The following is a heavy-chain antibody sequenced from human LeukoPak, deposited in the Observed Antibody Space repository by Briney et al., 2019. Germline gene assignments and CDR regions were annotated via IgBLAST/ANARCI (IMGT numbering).Heavy chain of an antibody. D-gene: IGHD6-13*01. Sequence: GESLKISCKGSGYSFTSYWIAWVRQMPGKGLEWMGIIYPGDSDIRYSPSFQGQVTISADKSINIAYLQWSSLKASDTAMYYCARRGGVGTVAAAFDYWGQGALVTVSS. CDR2: IYPGDSDI. J-gene: IGHJ4*02. CDR3: ARRGGVGTVAAAFDY. CDR1: GYSFTSYW. V-gene: IGHV5-51*01.